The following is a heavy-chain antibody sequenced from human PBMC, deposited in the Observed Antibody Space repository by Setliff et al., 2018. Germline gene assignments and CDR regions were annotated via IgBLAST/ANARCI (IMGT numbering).Heavy chain of an antibody. CDR1: GFTFSSYG. J-gene: IGHJ4*02. CDR2: IRYDGSNK. V-gene: IGHV3-30*02. D-gene: IGHD2-2*01. CDR3: ATNGGYCSSTSCSLEDY. Sequence: GGSLRLSCAASGFTFSSYGMHWVRQAPGKGLEWVAFIRYDGSNKYYADSVKGRFTISRDNSKNTLYLQMNSLRAEDTAVYYCATNGGYCSSTSCSLEDYWGQGTLVTVSS.